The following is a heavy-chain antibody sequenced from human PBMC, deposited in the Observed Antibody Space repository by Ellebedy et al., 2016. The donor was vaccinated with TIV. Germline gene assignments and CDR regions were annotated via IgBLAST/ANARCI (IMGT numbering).Heavy chain of an antibody. CDR1: GGSFSGYY. CDR2: INHSGST. V-gene: IGHV4-34*01. Sequence: SETLSLTCAVYGGSFSGYYWSWIRQPPGKGLEWIGEINHSGSTNYNPSLKSRVTISVDTSKNQFSLKLSSVTAADTAVYYCASRGGYFDYWGQGTLVTVSS. D-gene: IGHD3-16*01. CDR3: ASRGGYFDY. J-gene: IGHJ4*02.